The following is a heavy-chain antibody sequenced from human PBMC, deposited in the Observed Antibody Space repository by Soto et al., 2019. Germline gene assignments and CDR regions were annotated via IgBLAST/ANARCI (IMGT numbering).Heavy chain of an antibody. Sequence: GASVKVSCKASGYTFTSYYMHWVRQAPGQGLEWMGIINPSGGSTSYAQKFQGRVTMTRDTSTSTVYLELSSLRSEDTAVFYCARDPTLYSGDYDFFDFWGQGSLVTVSS. CDR1: GYTFTSYY. CDR3: ARDPTLYSGDYDFFDF. CDR2: INPSGGST. D-gene: IGHD4-17*01. V-gene: IGHV1-46*01. J-gene: IGHJ4*02.